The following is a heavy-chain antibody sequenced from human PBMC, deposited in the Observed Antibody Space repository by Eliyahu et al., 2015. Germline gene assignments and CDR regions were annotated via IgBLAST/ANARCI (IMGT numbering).Heavy chain of an antibody. Sequence: QVQLVESGGGEVQPGKSLRLXCVGSGFTFSSYAIHWVRRAPGGGLEWVALISYDGSKKHYIDSVKGRFTLSRDNSKSTAYLEMNSLRSEDTALYYCAKDEGVVTMAHWGQGAQVTVSS. D-gene: IGHD2-15*01. CDR2: ISYDGSKK. J-gene: IGHJ4*02. CDR1: GFTFSSYA. V-gene: IGHV3-30*18. CDR3: AKDEGVVTMAH.